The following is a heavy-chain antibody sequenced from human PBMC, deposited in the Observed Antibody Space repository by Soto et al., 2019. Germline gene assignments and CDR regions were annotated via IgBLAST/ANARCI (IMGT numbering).Heavy chain of an antibody. V-gene: IGHV4-59*01. Sequence: QSLTCTLSVGSISSYYCICIREPPVKVLDCIVYSYYSGSTNYNPSVKSRVTISVDTSKNQFSLKLSSVTAADTAVYYCARARLLGYCSSTSCKEIAAAGYYFEYWGQGTLVTVSS. D-gene: IGHD2-2*01. CDR1: VGSISSYY. CDR2: SYYSGST. J-gene: IGHJ4*02. CDR3: ARARLLGYCSSTSCKEIAAAGYYFEY.